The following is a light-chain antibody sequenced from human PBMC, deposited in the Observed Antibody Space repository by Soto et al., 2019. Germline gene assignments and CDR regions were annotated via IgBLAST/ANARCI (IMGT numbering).Light chain of an antibody. CDR1: SGDFGGYNY. Sequence: QSVLTQPASVSGSPGQSITLSCTGASGDFGGYNYVSWYQQHPGKAPQLLIYGVTNRPSGVSNRFSGSKSGNTASLTISGLQADDEAEYYCNSYTNSNTLPVFGTGTKVTVL. CDR2: GVT. V-gene: IGLV2-14*03. J-gene: IGLJ1*01. CDR3: NSYTNSNTLPV.